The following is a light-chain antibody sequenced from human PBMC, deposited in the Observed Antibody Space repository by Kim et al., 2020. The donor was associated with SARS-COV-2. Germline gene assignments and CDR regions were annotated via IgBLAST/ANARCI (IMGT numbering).Light chain of an antibody. CDR2: EYN. J-gene: IGLJ2*01. CDR1: SGSIASNY. CDR3: QSYDSSIVV. V-gene: IGLV6-57*03. Sequence: GKTVTISCTRSSGSIASNYVQWYQQRLGSAPTTVIYEYNQRPSGVPDRFSGSIDSSSNSASLTISGLKTEDEADYYCQSYDSSIVVFGGGTQLTVL.